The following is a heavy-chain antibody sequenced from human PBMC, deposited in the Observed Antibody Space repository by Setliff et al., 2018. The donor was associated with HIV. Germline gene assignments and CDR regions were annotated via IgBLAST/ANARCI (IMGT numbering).Heavy chain of an antibody. Sequence: SQTLSLTCTVSGYSINSGYYWGWIRQPPGKGLEWIGSMSHSGSTYYNPSLKSRLTISVDTSKNQFSLKLSSVTAADTAVYYCARGYSNVWPPIYNWFDPWGQGTLVTVSS. D-gene: IGHD6-19*01. CDR2: MSHSGST. CDR1: GYSINSGYY. CDR3: ARGYSNVWPPIYNWFDP. V-gene: IGHV4-38-2*02. J-gene: IGHJ5*02.